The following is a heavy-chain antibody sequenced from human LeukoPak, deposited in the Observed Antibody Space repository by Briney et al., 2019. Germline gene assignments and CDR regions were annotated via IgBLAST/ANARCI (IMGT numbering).Heavy chain of an antibody. D-gene: IGHD6-13*01. CDR2: ISYDGSNK. CDR3: ARDLDSSSWYILWFDP. Sequence: QPGRSLRLSCAASGFIFSNYAMHWVRQAPGKGLEWVAVISYDGSNKYYADSVKGRFTISRDNSKNTLFLQMNSLRAEDTAVYYCARDLDSSSWYILWFDPWGQGTLVTVSS. V-gene: IGHV3-30-3*01. J-gene: IGHJ5*02. CDR1: GFIFSNYA.